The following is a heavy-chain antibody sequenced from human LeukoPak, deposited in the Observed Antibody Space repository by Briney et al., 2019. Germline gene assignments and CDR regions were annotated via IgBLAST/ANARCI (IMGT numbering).Heavy chain of an antibody. D-gene: IGHD2-2*01. CDR2: IWYDESNK. CDR1: GFTFSSYG. V-gene: IGHV3-33*01. Sequence: GGSLRLSCAASGFTFSSYGMHWVRQAPGKGLEWVTIIWYDESNKYYADSVKGRFTISRDNSKNTLYLQMNSLRAEDTAVYYCARDSRRYCSSTSCSPGWFDPWGQGTLVTVSS. J-gene: IGHJ5*02. CDR3: ARDSRRYCSSTSCSPGWFDP.